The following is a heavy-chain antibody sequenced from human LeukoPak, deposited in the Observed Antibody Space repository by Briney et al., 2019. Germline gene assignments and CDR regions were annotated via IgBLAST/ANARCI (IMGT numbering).Heavy chain of an antibody. Sequence: ASVKVSCKASGYTFTSYGMSWVRPAPGQGLEWMGWISASNGNTDYAQKFQGRVTMTTDTSTTTAYMELRSLRSDDTAVYYCATDTSYSWYDTFGEYWGQGTLVTVSS. J-gene: IGHJ4*02. D-gene: IGHD6-13*01. CDR3: ATDTSYSWYDTFGEY. CDR1: GYTFTSYG. CDR2: ISASNGNT. V-gene: IGHV1-18*01.